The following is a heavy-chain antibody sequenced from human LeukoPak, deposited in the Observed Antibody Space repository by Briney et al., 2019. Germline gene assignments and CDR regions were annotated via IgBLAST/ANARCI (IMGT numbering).Heavy chain of an antibody. Sequence: GRSLTLSCAASGFTFSSYGMHWVRQPPGKGLEWVGVSCYDGGNNNYGDFVKGRLTISRDKSKNPLYRQMNRYRTEGTAFAYCAKGATVTSMRGACDPCGEGALVIVSS. V-gene: IGHV3-33*03. CDR3: AKGATVTSMRGACDP. D-gene: IGHD4-17*01. CDR1: GFTFSSYG. J-gene: IGHJ5*02. CDR2: SCYDGGNN.